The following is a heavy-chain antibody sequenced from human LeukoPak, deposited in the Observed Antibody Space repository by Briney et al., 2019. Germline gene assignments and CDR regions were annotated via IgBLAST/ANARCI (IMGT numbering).Heavy chain of an antibody. Sequence: GGSLRLSCAASGYTFRSYWMSWVRQAPGKGLEWVANIKEDGSEKYYVDSVKGRFTISRDSAKNSLYLQMNSLRVEDTAVYYCARDHNYGSDYWGQGTLVTVSS. V-gene: IGHV3-7*03. D-gene: IGHD5-18*01. J-gene: IGHJ4*02. CDR1: GYTFRSYW. CDR3: ARDHNYGSDY. CDR2: IKEDGSEK.